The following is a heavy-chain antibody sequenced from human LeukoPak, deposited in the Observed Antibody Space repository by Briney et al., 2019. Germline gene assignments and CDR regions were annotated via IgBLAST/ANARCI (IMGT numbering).Heavy chain of an antibody. Sequence: SETLSLTCTVSGGSISSYYWSWIRQPPGKGLEWIGYIYYSGSTNYNPSLKSRVTISVDTSKNQFSLKLSSLTAADTAVYYCAREGIAVAGDAFDIWGQGTMVTVSS. CDR3: AREGIAVAGDAFDI. D-gene: IGHD6-19*01. CDR1: GGSISSYY. CDR2: IYYSGST. V-gene: IGHV4-59*01. J-gene: IGHJ3*02.